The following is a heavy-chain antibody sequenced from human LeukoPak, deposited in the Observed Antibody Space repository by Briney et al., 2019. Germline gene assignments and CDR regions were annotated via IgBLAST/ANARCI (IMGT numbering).Heavy chain of an antibody. J-gene: IGHJ5*02. CDR1: GYTFTSYG. V-gene: IGHV1-18*04. D-gene: IGHD6-13*01. CDR2: ISAYNGNT. CDR3: ARDRQYSSSWYWSEWFDP. Sequence: GASVKVSCKASGYTFTSYGISWVRQAPGQGLEWMGWISAYNGNTNYAQKLQGRVTMTTDTSTSTAYVELRSLRSDDTAVYYCARDRQYSSSWYWSEWFDPWGQGTLVTVSS.